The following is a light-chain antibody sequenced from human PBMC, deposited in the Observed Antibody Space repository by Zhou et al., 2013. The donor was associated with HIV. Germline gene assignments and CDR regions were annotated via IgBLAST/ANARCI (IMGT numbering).Light chain of an antibody. CDR2: AAS. J-gene: IGKJ1*01. CDR3: QKYNSAPWT. Sequence: DIQMTQSPSSLSASVGDRVTITCRASQGISNYVAWYQQKAGKVPKLLIYAASTLQLGVPSRFSGSGSGTDFTLTISSLQPEDVATYYCQKYNSAPWTFGQGTKVEIK. V-gene: IGKV1-27*01. CDR1: QGISNY.